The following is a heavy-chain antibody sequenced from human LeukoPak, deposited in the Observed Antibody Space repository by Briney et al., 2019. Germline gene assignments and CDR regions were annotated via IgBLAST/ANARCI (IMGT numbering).Heavy chain of an antibody. J-gene: IGHJ4*02. D-gene: IGHD3-16*02. V-gene: IGHV4-4*07. CDR1: GGSISSYY. Sequence: SETLSLTCTVSGGSISSYYWSWIRQPAGKGLEWIGRIYTSGSTNYNPSLKSRVTISVDTSKNQFSLKLSSVTAADTAVYYCARGYDYVWGSYRSPYYFDYWGQGTLVTVSS. CDR3: ARGYDYVWGSYRSPYYFDY. CDR2: IYTSGST.